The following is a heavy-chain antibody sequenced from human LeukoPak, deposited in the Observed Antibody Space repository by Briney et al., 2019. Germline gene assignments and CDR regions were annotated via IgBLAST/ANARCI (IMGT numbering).Heavy chain of an antibody. D-gene: IGHD3-22*01. V-gene: IGHV3-23*01. J-gene: IGHJ4*02. CDR3: AKGYYDSSGYYFDY. Sequence: GGSLRLSCAASGFTFSSYAMSWVRQAPGKGLEWVSGISGSGGFTDYADSVKGRFTISRDNSKNTLYLQMNSLRAEDTAVYYCAKGYYDSSGYYFDYWGQETLVTVSS. CDR1: GFTFSSYA. CDR2: ISGSGGFT.